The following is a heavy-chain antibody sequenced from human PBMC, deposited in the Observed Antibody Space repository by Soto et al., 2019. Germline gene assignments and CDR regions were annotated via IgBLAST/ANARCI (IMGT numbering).Heavy chain of an antibody. V-gene: IGHV3-48*01. Sequence: EVQLVESGGGLVQPGGSLRLSCAASGFTFSSYSMNWVRQAPGKGLEWVSYISSSSSTIYYADSVKGRFTISRDNAKNSLYLQMNSLRAEDTAVYYCARDIYAFWPGGYYYYYMDVWGKGTTVTVSS. J-gene: IGHJ6*03. CDR2: ISSSSSTI. CDR3: ARDIYAFWPGGYYYYYMDV. D-gene: IGHD3-3*01. CDR1: GFTFSSYS.